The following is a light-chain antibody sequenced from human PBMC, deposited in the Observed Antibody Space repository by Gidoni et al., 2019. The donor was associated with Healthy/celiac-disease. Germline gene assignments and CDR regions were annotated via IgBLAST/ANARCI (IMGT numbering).Light chain of an antibody. J-gene: IGLJ2*01. Sequence: QSVLTQPPSPSGTPGQRVTISCSGSSSNIGSNYVYWYQQLPGTAPKLLIYRNNQRPSGVPDRFSGSKSGTSASLAISGLRSEDEADYYCAAWDDSLSGVVFGGGTKLTV. V-gene: IGLV1-47*01. CDR2: RNN. CDR1: SSNIGSNY. CDR3: AAWDDSLSGVV.